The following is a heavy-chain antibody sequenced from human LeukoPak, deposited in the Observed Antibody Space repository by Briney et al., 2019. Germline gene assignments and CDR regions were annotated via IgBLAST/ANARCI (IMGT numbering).Heavy chain of an antibody. V-gene: IGHV3-30-3*01. Sequence: GRSLRLSCAASGFTFSSYAMHWVSQAPGKGLEWVAVISYDGSNKYYADSVKGRCTISRDNSKNTLYLQMNSLRAEDTAVYYCAREAGTGDYYYGMDVWGQGTTVTVSS. CDR1: GFTFSSYA. CDR3: AREAGTGDYYYGMDV. CDR2: ISYDGSNK. J-gene: IGHJ6*02. D-gene: IGHD6-19*01.